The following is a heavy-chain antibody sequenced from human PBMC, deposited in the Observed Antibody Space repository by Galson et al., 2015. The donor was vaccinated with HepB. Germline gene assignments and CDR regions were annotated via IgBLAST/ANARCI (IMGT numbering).Heavy chain of an antibody. J-gene: IGHJ4*02. CDR2: ISAFTGST. V-gene: IGHV1-18*01. CDR3: ARYLFSPDLTPLGY. Sequence: SVKVSCKASGYIFTSHGFSWVRQAPGQGLEWMGWISAFTGSTNYAQKFQDRVTMTTDKSTRTAYMELRSLRIDDTAVYYCARYLFSPDLTPLGYWGQGTLVTVFS. D-gene: IGHD1-14*01. CDR1: GYIFTSHG.